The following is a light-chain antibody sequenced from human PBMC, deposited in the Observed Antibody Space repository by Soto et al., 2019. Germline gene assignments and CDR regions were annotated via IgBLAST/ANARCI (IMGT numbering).Light chain of an antibody. CDR1: NRDVGGYSS. V-gene: IGLV2-11*01. Sequence: QSALTQPRSVSGSPGQSVTISCTGTNRDVGGYSSVSWYQQLPGKAPKLMIYDVTKRPSGVPDRFSGSKSGNTASLSISGLQAEDEADYYCAAWDDSLNGRYVFGTGTKVTVL. CDR2: DVT. CDR3: AAWDDSLNGRYV. J-gene: IGLJ1*01.